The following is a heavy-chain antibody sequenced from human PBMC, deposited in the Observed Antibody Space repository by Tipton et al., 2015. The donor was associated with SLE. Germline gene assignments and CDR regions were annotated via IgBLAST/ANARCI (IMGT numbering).Heavy chain of an antibody. CDR1: GGSISSHY. CDR3: ARGPSIPYSSSWYGIDY. D-gene: IGHD6-13*01. Sequence: TLSLTCTVSGGSISSHYWRWIRQAPGKGLDWIGYISTRETTNYNPSLKSRVTISVDTSKNQFSLKLRSVTAADTAVYYCARGPSIPYSSSWYGIDYWGQGTLVTVSS. J-gene: IGHJ4*02. CDR2: ISTRETT. V-gene: IGHV4-59*11.